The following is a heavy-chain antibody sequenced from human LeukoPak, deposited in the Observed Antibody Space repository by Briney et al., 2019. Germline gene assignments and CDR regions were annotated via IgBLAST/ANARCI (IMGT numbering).Heavy chain of an antibody. D-gene: IGHD2-2*01. CDR3: ARISDCSSSSCPYYYYMDV. Sequence: SETLSLTCTVSGGSIRSYYWSWIRQPAGKGLEWIGRIYTSGSTNYNPPLESRVTMSVDTSKNQFSLKLSSVTAADTAVYYCARISDCSSSSCPYYYYMDVWGKGTTVTVSS. V-gene: IGHV4-4*07. CDR1: GGSIRSYY. J-gene: IGHJ6*03. CDR2: IYTSGST.